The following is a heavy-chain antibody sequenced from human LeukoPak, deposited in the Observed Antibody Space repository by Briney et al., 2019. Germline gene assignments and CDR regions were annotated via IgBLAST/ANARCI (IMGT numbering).Heavy chain of an antibody. D-gene: IGHD3-22*01. CDR2: IYHSGST. J-gene: IGHJ4*02. Sequence: SETLSLTCTVSGYSISSGYYWGWIRQPPGKGLEWIGSIYHSGSTYYNLSLKSRVTISVDTSKNQFSLKLSSVTAADTAVYYCARVSKEYYYDSSGYCDYWGQGTLVTVSS. CDR1: GYSISSGYY. CDR3: ARVSKEYYYDSSGYCDY. V-gene: IGHV4-38-2*02.